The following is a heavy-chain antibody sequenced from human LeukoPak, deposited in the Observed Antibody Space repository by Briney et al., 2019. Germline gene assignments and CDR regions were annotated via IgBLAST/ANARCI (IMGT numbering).Heavy chain of an antibody. CDR1: GGSITSYY. J-gene: IGHJ4*02. V-gene: IGHV4-59*01. CDR2: IYSSGST. D-gene: IGHD4-17*01. CDR3: AKERGMTTSNYFDY. Sequence: SETLSLTCTVSGGSITSYYWSWIRQPPGKGLEWIEYIYSSGSTYYNPSLKSRVAMSLDTSKNQLSLNLSSVTAADTAMYYCAKERGMTTSNYFDYWGQGTPVTVSS.